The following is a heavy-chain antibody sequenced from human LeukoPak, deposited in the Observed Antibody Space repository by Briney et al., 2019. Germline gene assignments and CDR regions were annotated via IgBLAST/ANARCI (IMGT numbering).Heavy chain of an antibody. D-gene: IGHD4-17*01. Sequence: GGSLRLPCAASGFTFSSYWMHWVRQAPGKGLVWVSRINSDGSSTSYADSVKGRFTISRDNAKNTLYLQMNGLRAEDTAVYYCARDTDTVTTILDYWGQGTLVTVSS. CDR2: INSDGSST. CDR3: ARDTDTVTTILDY. J-gene: IGHJ4*02. CDR1: GFTFSSYW. V-gene: IGHV3-74*01.